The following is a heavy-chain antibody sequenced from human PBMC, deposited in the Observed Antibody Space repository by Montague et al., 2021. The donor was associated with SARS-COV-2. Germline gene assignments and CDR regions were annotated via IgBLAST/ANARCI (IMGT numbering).Heavy chain of an antibody. CDR1: GVSITSANW. CDR3: AGRVLTVPADY. J-gene: IGHJ4*02. V-gene: IGHV4-4*02. D-gene: IGHD1-26*01. Sequence: SETLSLTCAVSGVSITSANWCCLVRQPPGKGLEWIGGISYGRSATYNPRLKSRATISMDSSRNLFSLKLSSVTAAATSIYYCAGRVLTVPADYWGQGTLVTVSA. CDR2: ISYGRSA.